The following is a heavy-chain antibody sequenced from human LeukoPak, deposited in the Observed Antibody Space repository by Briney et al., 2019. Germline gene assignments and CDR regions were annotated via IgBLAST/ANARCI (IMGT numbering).Heavy chain of an antibody. Sequence: PSETLSLTCTVSGGSISSSSYYRGWIRQPPGKGLEWIGSIYYSGSTYYNPSLKSRVTISVDTSKNQFSLKLSSVTAADTAVYYCARRWYFDLWGRGTLVTVSS. CDR3: ARRWYFDL. CDR2: IYYSGST. V-gene: IGHV4-39*01. CDR1: GGSISSSSYY. J-gene: IGHJ2*01.